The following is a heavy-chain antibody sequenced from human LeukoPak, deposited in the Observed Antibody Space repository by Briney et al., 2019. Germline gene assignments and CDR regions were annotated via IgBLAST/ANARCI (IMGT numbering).Heavy chain of an antibody. D-gene: IGHD1-14*01. CDR2: IYYSGST. V-gene: IGHV4-59*08. CDR3: ARRTNFDY. CDR1: GGSISSYY. J-gene: IGHJ4*02. Sequence: PSETLSLTCTGSGGSISSYYWSWIRQPPGKGLEWIGYIYYSGSTNYNPSLKSRVTISVDTSKNQFSLKLSSVTAADTAVYYCARRTNFDYWGQGTLVTVSS.